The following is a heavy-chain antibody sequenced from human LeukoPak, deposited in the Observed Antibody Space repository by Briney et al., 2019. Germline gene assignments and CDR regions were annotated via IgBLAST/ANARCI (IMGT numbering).Heavy chain of an antibody. Sequence: NTSETLSLTCAVYSASFSGYYWNWIRQPPGKGLEWIGEINHSGSTNYNPSLKSRVTISEDTSKNQFSLKLSSVTAADTAVYYCARPSGSYRRGAEYFQHWGQGTLVTVSS. CDR1: SASFSGYY. D-gene: IGHD1-26*01. V-gene: IGHV4-34*01. J-gene: IGHJ1*01. CDR3: ARPSGSYRRGAEYFQH. CDR2: INHSGST.